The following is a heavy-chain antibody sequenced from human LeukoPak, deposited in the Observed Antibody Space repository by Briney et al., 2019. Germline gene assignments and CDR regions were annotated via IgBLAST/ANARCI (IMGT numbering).Heavy chain of an antibody. CDR1: GGSISSSNW. CDR3: ARGGAAAQDYYYYYMDV. Sequence: PSGTLSLTCAVSGGSISSSNWWSWVRQPPGKGLEWIGEIYHSGSTNYNPSLKSRVTISVDKSKNQFSLKLSSVTAADTAVYYCARGGAAAQDYYYYYMDVWGKGTTVTVSS. D-gene: IGHD6-13*01. CDR2: IYHSGST. V-gene: IGHV4-4*02. J-gene: IGHJ6*03.